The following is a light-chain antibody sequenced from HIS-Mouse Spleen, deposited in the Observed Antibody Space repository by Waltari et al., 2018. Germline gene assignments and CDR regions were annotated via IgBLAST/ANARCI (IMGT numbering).Light chain of an antibody. V-gene: IGLV3-21*03. CDR1: NIGSKS. CDR3: QVWDSSSDHVV. CDR2: DDS. J-gene: IGLJ2*01. Sequence: SYVLTQPPSVSVAPGKTARITWWGNNIGSKSGHWYQQKPGQAPVLVVYDDSDRPSGIPERFSGSNSGNTATLTISRVEAGDEADYYCQVWDSSSDHVVFGGGTKLTVL.